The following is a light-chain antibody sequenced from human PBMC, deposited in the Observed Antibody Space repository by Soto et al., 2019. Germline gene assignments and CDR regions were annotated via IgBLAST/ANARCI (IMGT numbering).Light chain of an antibody. CDR1: ISDVGSYNY. CDR3: CSYAASSYV. V-gene: IGLV2-11*01. CDR2: EVT. Sequence: QSVLTHPRSVSRSPGQSVTISFTGSISDVGSYNYVSWYQQRPVKAHKLMIYEVTNRPSGVSHRFSASKSGKTAYLTISGLQAEDEADYYCCSYAASSYVFGTWTKVTVL. J-gene: IGLJ1*01.